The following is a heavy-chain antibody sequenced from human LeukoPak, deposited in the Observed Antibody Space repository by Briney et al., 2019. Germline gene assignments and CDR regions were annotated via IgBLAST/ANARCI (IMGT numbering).Heavy chain of an antibody. V-gene: IGHV4-34*01. J-gene: IGHJ4*02. CDR3: ARKSVDTAMVIDY. Sequence: SETLSLTCAVYGGSFSGYYWSWIRQPPGKGLEWIGEINHSGSTNYNPSLKSRVTISVDTSKNQFSPKLSSVTAADTAVYYCARKSVDTAMVIDYWGQGTLVTVSS. CDR1: GGSFSGYY. D-gene: IGHD5-18*01. CDR2: INHSGST.